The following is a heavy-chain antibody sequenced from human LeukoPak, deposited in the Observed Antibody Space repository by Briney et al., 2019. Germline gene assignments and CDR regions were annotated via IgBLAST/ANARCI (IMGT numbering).Heavy chain of an antibody. J-gene: IGHJ4*02. Sequence: GGSLRLSCAASGFTFDDYAMHWVRQAPGKGLEWASGISWNSGSIGYADSVKGRFTISRDNAKNSLYLQMNSLRAEDTALYYCAKDKSWGSRWLVTLFDYWGQGTLVTVSS. CDR2: ISWNSGSI. V-gene: IGHV3-9*01. D-gene: IGHD3-16*01. CDR1: GFTFDDYA. CDR3: AKDKSWGSRWLVTLFDY.